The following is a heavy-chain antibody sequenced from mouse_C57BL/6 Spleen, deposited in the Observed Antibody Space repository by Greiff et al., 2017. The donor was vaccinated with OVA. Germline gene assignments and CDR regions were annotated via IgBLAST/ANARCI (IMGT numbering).Heavy chain of an antibody. CDR2: LNQNNGGT. CDR3: ARWGYYDYDGVDY. V-gene: IGHV1-26*01. D-gene: IGHD2-4*01. J-gene: IGHJ2*01. CDR1: RYKFTDYY. Sequence: EAQLQQSGPQLVQPGASVKISCKASRYKFTDYYMNWVKQSHGKSLEWIGDLNQNNGGTSYNQKFKGEATLTVVKSSRTAYMELRSLTSEDSAVYYCARWGYYDYDGVDYWGQGTTLTVSS.